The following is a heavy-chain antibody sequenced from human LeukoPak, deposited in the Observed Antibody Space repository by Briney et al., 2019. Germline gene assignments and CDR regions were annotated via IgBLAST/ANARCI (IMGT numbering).Heavy chain of an antibody. V-gene: IGHV3-23*01. J-gene: IGHJ3*02. Sequence: PGGSLRLSCAASGFTFRSYAMSWVRQAPGKGPEWVSTMSGSGGRTYYADSVKGRFTISRDNSKNTLYLQMNSLRAEDTAVYYCAKEWAVATIGGAFDIWGQGTMVTVSS. CDR3: AKEWAVATIGGAFDI. CDR1: GFTFRSYA. CDR2: MSGSGGRT. D-gene: IGHD5-12*01.